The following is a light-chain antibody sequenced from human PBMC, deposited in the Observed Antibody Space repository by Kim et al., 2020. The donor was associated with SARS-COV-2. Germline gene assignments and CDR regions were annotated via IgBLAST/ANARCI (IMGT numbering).Light chain of an antibody. CDR3: QQYYSPPLT. CDR1: QSLLYSSNNKNY. CDR2: WAS. V-gene: IGKV4-1*01. Sequence: DIVMTQSPDSLAVSLGERATINCKSSQSLLYSSNNKNYLAWYQQKPGQPPKLLIYWASTRESGVPDRFSGSGSGTDFTLTISRLQAEDVAVYYCQQYYSPPLTFAGGTKLEI. J-gene: IGKJ4*01.